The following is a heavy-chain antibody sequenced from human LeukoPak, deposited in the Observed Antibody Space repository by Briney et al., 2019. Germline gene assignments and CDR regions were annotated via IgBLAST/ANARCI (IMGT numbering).Heavy chain of an antibody. CDR1: GYSFTSYW. J-gene: IGHJ4*02. CDR2: IYPGDSDT. V-gene: IGHV5-51*01. D-gene: IGHD5-18*01. Sequence: GESLKISCKGSGYSFTSYWIGWVRQMLGKGLEWMGIIYPGDSDTRYSPSFQGQVTISADKSISTAYLQWSSLKASDTAMYYCARPRTGARGYSYGPPDYWGQGTLVTVSS. CDR3: ARPRTGARGYSYGPPDY.